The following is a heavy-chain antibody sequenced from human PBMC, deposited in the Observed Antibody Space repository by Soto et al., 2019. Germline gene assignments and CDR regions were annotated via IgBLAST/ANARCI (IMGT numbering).Heavy chain of an antibody. V-gene: IGHV1-69*01. CDR1: GGSFGNSA. D-gene: IGHD3-3*01. CDR3: STGVIWIGYFTVDS. CDR2: FIPVYRTL. Sequence: QVQLVQSGAEVKKPGSSVKVSCKASGGSFGNSAINWLRQTPGQGLEWLGGFIPVYRTLNYAQKFQGRVTITADESTGTAFMTLSSLASDDTAVYYCSTGVIWIGYFTVDSWGQGTRVTVSS. J-gene: IGHJ4*02.